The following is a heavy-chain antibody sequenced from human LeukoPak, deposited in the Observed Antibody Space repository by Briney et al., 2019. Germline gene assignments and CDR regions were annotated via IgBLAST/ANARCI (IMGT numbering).Heavy chain of an antibody. V-gene: IGHV3-30*18. CDR2: ISYDGITK. CDR1: GFTFSSFG. CDR3: AKREVRGTYLYYFDY. Sequence: GGPLRLSCAASGFTFSSFGMHWVRQAPGKGLEWVAVISYDGITKYYADSVKGRFTISRDNSKNTLYLQMNSLRDEDTAVYYCAKREVRGTYLYYFDYWGQGTLVTVSS. J-gene: IGHJ4*02. D-gene: IGHD3-16*01.